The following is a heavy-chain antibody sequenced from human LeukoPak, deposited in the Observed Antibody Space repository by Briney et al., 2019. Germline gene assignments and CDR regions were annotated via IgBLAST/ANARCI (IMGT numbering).Heavy chain of an antibody. V-gene: IGHV4-31*03. CDR2: IYYSGST. CDR3: ARSITMVRGFDY. Sequence: SQTLSLTCTVSGGSINSGGYYWNWIRQHPGKGLEWIGSIYYSGSTYYNPSLKSRLTISVDTSKNHFPLKLSSVTAADTAIYYCARSITMVRGFDYWGQGTLVTVSS. CDR1: GGSINSGGYY. J-gene: IGHJ4*02. D-gene: IGHD3-10*01.